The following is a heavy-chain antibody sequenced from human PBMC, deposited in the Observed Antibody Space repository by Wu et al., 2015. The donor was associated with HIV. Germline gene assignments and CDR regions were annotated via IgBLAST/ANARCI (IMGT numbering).Heavy chain of an antibody. Sequence: VHLVQSGAEVKKPGASVKVSCKASGYTFTDYFVHWVRQVPGQGLEWMGEINPNSGGTNYAQKFQGRVTMTRDTSISTAYMELTRLRSDDTAVYYCARGGAAARNYYFDYWGQGTLVTVSS. CDR1: GYTFTDYF. D-gene: IGHD6-25*01. CDR2: INPNSGGT. J-gene: IGHJ4*02. V-gene: IGHV1-2*02. CDR3: ARGGAAARNYYFDY.